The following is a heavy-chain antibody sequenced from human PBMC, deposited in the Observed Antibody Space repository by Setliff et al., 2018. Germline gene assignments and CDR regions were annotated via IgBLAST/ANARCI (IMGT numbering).Heavy chain of an antibody. J-gene: IGHJ3*02. CDR2: IIPLFETT. Sequence: ASVKVSCKASGGIFNSFSITWVRQAPGQGLEWMGRIIPLFETTNYVEKFQGRVTITADKSTSTAYMELSRLTSEDTAVYYCAISTIFGVVSPTPDAFDIWGQGTMVTVSS. V-gene: IGHV1-69*06. CDR1: GGIFNSFS. CDR3: AISTIFGVVSPTPDAFDI. D-gene: IGHD3-3*01.